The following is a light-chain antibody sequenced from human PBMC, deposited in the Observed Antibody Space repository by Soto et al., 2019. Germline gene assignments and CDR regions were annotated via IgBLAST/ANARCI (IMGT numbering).Light chain of an antibody. CDR1: QSVSSY. CDR2: DAS. J-gene: IGKJ5*01. Sequence: EIVFTQSPATLSLSPGERATLSCRASQSVSSYLAWYQQKPGQAPRLLIYDASNRATGIPARFSGSGSGTDFTLTISSLEPEDFAVYYCQQYKNWPPITFGQGTRLEI. CDR3: QQYKNWPPIT. V-gene: IGKV3-11*01.